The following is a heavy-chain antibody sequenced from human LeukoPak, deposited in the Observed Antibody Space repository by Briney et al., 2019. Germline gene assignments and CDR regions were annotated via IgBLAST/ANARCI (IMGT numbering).Heavy chain of an antibody. V-gene: IGHV7-4-1*02. Sequence: VASVKVSCKTSGYTFARYPIHWVRQAPGRGLEWMGWINTNTGSPTYAQAFAGRFVFSLDTSVTTAYLQISSLRSADTAVYYCARDRASELTDYYYYYMDVWGKGTTVTVSS. CDR3: ARDRASELTDYYYYYMDV. D-gene: IGHD1-26*01. CDR2: INTNTGSP. J-gene: IGHJ6*03. CDR1: GYTFARYP.